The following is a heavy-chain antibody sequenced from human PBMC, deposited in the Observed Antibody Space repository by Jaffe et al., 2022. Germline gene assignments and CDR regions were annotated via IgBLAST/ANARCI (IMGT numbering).Heavy chain of an antibody. CDR2: GHGSGST. Sequence: QVQLQESGPGLVKPPETLSLTCAVSGYSISRGYYWGWIRKPPGKGLEWIGSGHGSGSTYYNPSLKSRATISVDTSKNQFSLKLSSVTAADTAVYYCARHGEGTCDYWGQGTLVTVSS. J-gene: IGHJ4*02. V-gene: IGHV4-38-2*01. D-gene: IGHD3-10*01. CDR1: GYSISRGYY. CDR3: ARHGEGTCDY.